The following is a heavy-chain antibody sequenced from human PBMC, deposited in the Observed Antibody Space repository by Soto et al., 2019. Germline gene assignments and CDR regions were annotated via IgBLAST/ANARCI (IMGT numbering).Heavy chain of an antibody. CDR3: ARGRGGIRLRYLYYFDH. CDR1: GGSISSSSYY. Sequence: SETLSLTCTVSGGSISSSSYYWGWIRQPPGKGLEWIGEINHSGSTNYNPSLKSRVTISVDTSKNQFSLKLSSVTAADTAVYYCARGRGGIRLRYLYYFDHWGQGTLVTVSS. CDR2: INHSGST. D-gene: IGHD3-9*01. V-gene: IGHV4-39*07. J-gene: IGHJ4*02.